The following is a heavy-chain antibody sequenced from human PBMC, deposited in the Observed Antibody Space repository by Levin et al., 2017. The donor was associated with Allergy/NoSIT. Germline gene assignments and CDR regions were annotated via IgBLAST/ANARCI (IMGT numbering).Heavy chain of an antibody. CDR1: GGSISSSSYY. Sequence: PSETLSLTCTVSGGSISSSSYYWGWIRQPPGKGLEWIGSIYYSGSTYYNPSLKSRVTISVDTSKNQFSLKLSSVTAADTAVYYCARDSGPVAGIGDWGQGTLVTVSS. D-gene: IGHD6-19*01. CDR3: ARDSGPVAGIGD. J-gene: IGHJ4*02. CDR2: IYYSGST. V-gene: IGHV4-39*07.